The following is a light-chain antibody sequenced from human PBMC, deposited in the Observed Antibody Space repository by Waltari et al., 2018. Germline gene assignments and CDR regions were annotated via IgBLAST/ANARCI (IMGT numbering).Light chain of an antibody. CDR2: DAS. J-gene: IGKJ2*01. Sequence: DIQMTQSPSTLSASVGDRATITCRASQSINSWLAWYQHKPGTAPKLLISDASTLVSGVPSRFSGSGSGTEFTLTVSSLQPDDFAAYFCQQYESYPYTFGQGTKLDIK. CDR3: QQYESYPYT. CDR1: QSINSW. V-gene: IGKV1-5*01.